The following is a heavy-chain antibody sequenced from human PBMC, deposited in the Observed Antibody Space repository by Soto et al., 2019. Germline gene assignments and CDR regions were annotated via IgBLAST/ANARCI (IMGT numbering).Heavy chain of an antibody. D-gene: IGHD3-10*01. V-gene: IGHV3-23*01. CDR2: ISCSGGST. CDR1: GFTFSSYA. Sequence: GGSLRLSCAASGFTFSSYAMSWVRQAPGKGLEWVSAISCSGGSTYYADSVKGRFTISRDNSKNTLYLQMNSLRAEDTAVYDCAKVWGNKVDGSGSYYNYWGQGTLVTVSS. CDR3: AKVWGNKVDGSGSYYNY. J-gene: IGHJ4*02.